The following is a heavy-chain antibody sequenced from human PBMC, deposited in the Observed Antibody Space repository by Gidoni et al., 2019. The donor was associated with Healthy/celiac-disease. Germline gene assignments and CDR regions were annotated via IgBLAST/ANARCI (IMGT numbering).Heavy chain of an antibody. V-gene: IGHV3-30*18. CDR2: ISYDGSNK. CDR1: GFTFSSYG. CDR3: AKGVFDV. J-gene: IGHJ6*02. Sequence: QVQLVESGGGVVQPGRSLRLSCAASGFTFSSYGMHWVRQAPGKGLEWVAVISYDGSNKYYADSVKGRFTISRDNSKNTLYLQMNSLRAEDTAVYYCAKGVFDVWGQGTTVTVSS. D-gene: IGHD2-8*01.